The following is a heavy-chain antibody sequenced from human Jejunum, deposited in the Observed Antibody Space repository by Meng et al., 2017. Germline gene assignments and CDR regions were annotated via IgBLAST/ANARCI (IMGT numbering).Heavy chain of an antibody. CDR1: GGTFSRYG. V-gene: IGHV1-69*06. CDR3: ARDEPDILTGYEAY. Sequence: QVQLGQFKTEVKKPGSSVKIACKASGGTFSRYGITWVRQAPGQGLEWMGGIIPIYGTANYAQKFQGRVMLTADKATNTAYMELSSLRSEDTAIYYCARDEPDILTGYEAYWGQGTLVTVSS. D-gene: IGHD3-9*01. J-gene: IGHJ4*02. CDR2: IIPIYGTA.